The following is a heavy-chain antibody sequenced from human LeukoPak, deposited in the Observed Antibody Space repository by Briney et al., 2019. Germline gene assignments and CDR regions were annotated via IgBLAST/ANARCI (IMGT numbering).Heavy chain of an antibody. V-gene: IGHV3-30*02. CDR1: GFTFSSYG. CDR2: IRYDGGSK. CDR3: AKGVGARMGGYFQH. Sequence: PGGSLRLSCAASGFTFSSYGMHWVRQAPGKGLEWVAFIRYDGGSKYYADSVKGRFTISRDNSKNTLYLQMNSLRAEDTAVYYCAKGVGARMGGYFQHWGQGTLVTVSS. J-gene: IGHJ1*01. D-gene: IGHD1-26*01.